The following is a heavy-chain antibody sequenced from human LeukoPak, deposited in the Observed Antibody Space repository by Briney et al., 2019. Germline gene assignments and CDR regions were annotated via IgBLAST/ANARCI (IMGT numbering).Heavy chain of an antibody. CDR2: INPNSGVT. CDR1: GYTFIGYY. Sequence: GASVKVSCKASGYTFIGYYMHWVRPAPGQGLGWMGWINPNSGVTNYAQKFQGRVTMTRDTSISTAYMELTSLRSDDTAVYYCATTRVTTTRLDYWGQGTLVTVSS. CDR3: ATTRVTTTRLDY. D-gene: IGHD5-12*01. V-gene: IGHV1-2*02. J-gene: IGHJ4*02.